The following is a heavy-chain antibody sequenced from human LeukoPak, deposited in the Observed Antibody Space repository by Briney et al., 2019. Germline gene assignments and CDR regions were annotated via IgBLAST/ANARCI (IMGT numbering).Heavy chain of an antibody. CDR2: ISSSSSYI. D-gene: IGHD3-22*01. Sequence: GGSLRLSCADSGFTFSSYTMNWVRQAPGKGLEWVSSISSSSSYIYYADSVKGRFTISRDNAKNSLYLQMNSLRAEDTAVYYCARVMRRYYDSSGSFDYWGQGTLVTVSS. J-gene: IGHJ4*02. CDR1: GFTFSSYT. V-gene: IGHV3-21*01. CDR3: ARVMRRYYDSSGSFDY.